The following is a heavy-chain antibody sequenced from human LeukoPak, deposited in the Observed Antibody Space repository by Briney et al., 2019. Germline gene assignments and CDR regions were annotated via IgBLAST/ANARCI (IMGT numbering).Heavy chain of an antibody. CDR3: ARDGDYYDSSGYPSSLNNWFDP. V-gene: IGHV3-21*01. Sequence: PGGSLRLSCAASGFTFSSYSMNWVRQAPGKGLEWVSSISSSSSYIYYADSVKGRFTISRDNAKNSLYLQMNSLRAEDTAVYYCARDGDYYDSSGYPSSLNNWFDPWGQGTLVTVSS. CDR2: ISSSSSYI. J-gene: IGHJ5*02. D-gene: IGHD3-22*01. CDR1: GFTFSSYS.